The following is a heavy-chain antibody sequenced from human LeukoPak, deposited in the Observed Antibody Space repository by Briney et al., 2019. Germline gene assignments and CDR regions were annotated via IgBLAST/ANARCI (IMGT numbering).Heavy chain of an antibody. CDR3: ARDQRYCTNGVCYLGYYFDY. D-gene: IGHD2-8*01. J-gene: IGHJ4*02. V-gene: IGHV3-23*01. CDR1: GFTFSSYA. CDR2: ISGSGGST. Sequence: GGSLRLSCAASGFTFSSYAMSWVRQAPGKGLEWVSAISGSGGSTYYADSVKGRFTISRDNSKNTLYLQMNSLRAEDTAVYYCARDQRYCTNGVCYLGYYFDYWGQGTLVTVSS.